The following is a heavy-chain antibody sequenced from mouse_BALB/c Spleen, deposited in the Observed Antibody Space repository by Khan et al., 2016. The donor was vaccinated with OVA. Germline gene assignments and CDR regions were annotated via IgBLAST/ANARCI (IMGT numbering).Heavy chain of an antibody. CDR3: ARGYYGNPFAY. V-gene: IGHV5-4*02. J-gene: IGHJ3*01. D-gene: IGHD2-1*01. CDR1: GFTFSDYY. Sequence: EVELVESGGGLVKPGGSLKLSCAASGFTFSDYYMYWARQSPEKRLEWVATISDGASYTYYPDSVKGRFTISRDDAKNNRYLQMSSLKSEDTAMYYCARGYYGNPFAYWGQGTLVTVSA. CDR2: ISDGASYT.